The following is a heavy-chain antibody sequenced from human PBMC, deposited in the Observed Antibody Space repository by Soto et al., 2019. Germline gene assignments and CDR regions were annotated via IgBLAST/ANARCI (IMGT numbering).Heavy chain of an antibody. V-gene: IGHV4-39*01. CDR1: GGSISSSSYY. J-gene: IGHJ6*03. CDR2: IYYSGST. Sequence: PSETLSLTCTVSGGSISSSSYYWGWIRQPPGKGLEWIGSIYYSGSTYYNPSLKSRVTISVDTSKNQFSLKLSSVTAADTAVNYCARIVGPAAMKYYYYYYMDVWGKGTTVTVSS. D-gene: IGHD2-2*01. CDR3: ARIVGPAAMKYYYYYYMDV.